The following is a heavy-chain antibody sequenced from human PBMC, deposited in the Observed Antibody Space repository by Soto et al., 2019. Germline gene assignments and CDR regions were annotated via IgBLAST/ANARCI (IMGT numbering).Heavy chain of an antibody. Sequence: GGSLRLSCAASGFTFSSYAMSWVRQAPGKGLEWVSAISGSGGSTYYADSVKGRFTISRDNSKNTLYLQMNSLRAEDTAVYYCAKTTSYGGNSEPFDYWGQGTLVTVSS. D-gene: IGHD4-17*01. CDR3: AKTTSYGGNSEPFDY. CDR1: GFTFSSYA. CDR2: ISGSGGST. V-gene: IGHV3-23*01. J-gene: IGHJ4*02.